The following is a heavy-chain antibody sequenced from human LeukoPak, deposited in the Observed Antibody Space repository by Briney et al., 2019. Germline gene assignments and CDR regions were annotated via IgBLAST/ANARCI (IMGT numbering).Heavy chain of an antibody. Sequence: TGGSLRLSCAASGFTFSSYGMHWVRQAPGKGLEWVAFIRYDGSSKYYADSVKGRFTIFRDNSKNTLYLQMNSLRAEDTAVYYCAKEMGSSTSRSPLGYWGQGTLVTVSS. V-gene: IGHV3-30*02. CDR3: AKEMGSSTSRSPLGY. CDR1: GFTFSSYG. CDR2: IRYDGSSK. D-gene: IGHD2-2*01. J-gene: IGHJ4*02.